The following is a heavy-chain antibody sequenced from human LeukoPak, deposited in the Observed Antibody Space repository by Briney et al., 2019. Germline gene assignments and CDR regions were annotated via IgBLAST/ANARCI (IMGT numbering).Heavy chain of an antibody. J-gene: IGHJ4*02. Sequence: GGSLRLSCAASGFTFSSYGMSWVRQAPGKGLEWVANIKQDGSEKYYVASVKGRFTISRDNAKYSLYLQMNSLRAEDTAVYYCAKGIDIVATIIEIDYWGQGTLVTVSS. V-gene: IGHV3-7*01. D-gene: IGHD5-12*01. CDR2: IKQDGSEK. CDR3: AKGIDIVATIIEIDY. CDR1: GFTFSSYG.